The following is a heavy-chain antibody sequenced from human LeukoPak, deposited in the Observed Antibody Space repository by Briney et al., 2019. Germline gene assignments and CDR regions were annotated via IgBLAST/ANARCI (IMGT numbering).Heavy chain of an antibody. Sequence: GGSLRLSCAASGFTFSSYAMSWVRQAPGKGLEWVSAISGSGGSTYYADSVKGRFTISRDNSKNTLYLQMSSLRAEDTAVYYCAKVGDRLWFGELLDYWGQGTLVTVSS. V-gene: IGHV3-23*01. J-gene: IGHJ4*02. CDR2: ISGSGGST. CDR1: GFTFSSYA. CDR3: AKVGDRLWFGELLDY. D-gene: IGHD3-10*01.